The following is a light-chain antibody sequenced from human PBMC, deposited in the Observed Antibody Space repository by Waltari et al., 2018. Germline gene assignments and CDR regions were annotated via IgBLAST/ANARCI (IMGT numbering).Light chain of an antibody. CDR1: QSISSY. Sequence: IVLTQSPATLSLSPGERATLSCRASQSISSYLAWYQQRPGQSPRLLIYDASNRATGIPARFSGSGSGTDFTLTIRSLEPEDFAVYYCQHRGHWPPVATFGPGTIVD. J-gene: IGKJ3*01. CDR3: QHRGHWPPVAT. CDR2: DAS. V-gene: IGKV3-11*01.